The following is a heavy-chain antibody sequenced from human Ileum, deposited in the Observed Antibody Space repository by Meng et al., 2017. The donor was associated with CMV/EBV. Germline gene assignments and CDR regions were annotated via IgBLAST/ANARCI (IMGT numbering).Heavy chain of an antibody. D-gene: IGHD3-16*02. CDR2: ISSSGSII. J-gene: IGHJ6*02. Sequence: GGFLRLSCAASEFTFIDYYMSWIRQAPGKGLEWVSYISSSGSIIDYGDSVKGRFTISRDNAKNSLYMEMNSLRAEDTAVYYCARYYEYVWGNYHYAYGLDVWGQGTTVTVSS. CDR3: ARYYEYVWGNYHYAYGLDV. CDR1: EFTFIDYY. V-gene: IGHV3-11*01.